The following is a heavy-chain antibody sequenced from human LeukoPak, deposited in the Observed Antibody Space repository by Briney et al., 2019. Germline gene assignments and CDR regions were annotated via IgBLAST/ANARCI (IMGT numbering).Heavy chain of an antibody. CDR3: ARDRLTTTVMGQGSRLDP. V-gene: IGHV1-18*01. Sequence: ASVKVSCKASGYTFTSYGISWVRQAPGQRLEWMGWISAYNGNTNYAQKLQGRVTMTTDTSTSTAYMELRSLRSDDTAVYYCARDRLTTTVMGQGSRLDPWGQGTLVTVSS. CDR2: ISAYNGNT. J-gene: IGHJ5*02. CDR1: GYTFTSYG. D-gene: IGHD4-17*01.